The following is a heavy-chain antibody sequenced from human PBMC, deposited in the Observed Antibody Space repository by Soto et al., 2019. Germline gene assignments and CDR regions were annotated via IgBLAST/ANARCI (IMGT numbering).Heavy chain of an antibody. CDR3: AIEADPHPYNWNYVI. V-gene: IGHV1-3*01. Sequence: GASVKVSCKASGYTFTSYAMHWVRQAPGQRLEWMGWINAGNGNTKYSQKFQGRVTITRDTSASTAYMELSSLRSEDTAVYYCAIEADPHPYNWNYVIWGQGTLVTVSS. J-gene: IGHJ4*02. CDR2: INAGNGNT. D-gene: IGHD1-7*01. CDR1: GYTFTSYA.